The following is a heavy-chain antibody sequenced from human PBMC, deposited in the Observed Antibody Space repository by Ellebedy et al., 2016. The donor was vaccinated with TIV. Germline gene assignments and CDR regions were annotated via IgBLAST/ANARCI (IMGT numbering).Heavy chain of an antibody. V-gene: IGHV3-23*01. D-gene: IGHD3-10*01. CDR1: RFTFSSYA. Sequence: PGGSLRLSCAASRFTFSSYAMSWVRQAPGKGLEWVSGISGSGDSTYYADSVKGRFTISRDNSKSTLYLQMNSLRVEDSAKYYCAKDRVIRGVVGANDYWGRGTLVTVSS. CDR3: AKDRVIRGVVGANDY. CDR2: ISGSGDST. J-gene: IGHJ4*02.